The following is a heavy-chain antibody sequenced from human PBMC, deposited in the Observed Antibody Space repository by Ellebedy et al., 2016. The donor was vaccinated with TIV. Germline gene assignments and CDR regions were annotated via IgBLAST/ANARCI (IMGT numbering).Heavy chain of an antibody. V-gene: IGHV4-4*07. CDR3: MRVVTTAVGTFDY. D-gene: IGHD6-13*01. Sequence: MPSETLSLTCTVSGGFVSGYYWSWIRQPAGKGLEWIGRIYTIGSTDYYPSLKSRVTMSIDTSNNQFSLKLTSVTAADTAVYYCMRVVTTAVGTFDYWGQGTLVTVSS. J-gene: IGHJ4*02. CDR2: IYTIGST. CDR1: GGFVSGYY.